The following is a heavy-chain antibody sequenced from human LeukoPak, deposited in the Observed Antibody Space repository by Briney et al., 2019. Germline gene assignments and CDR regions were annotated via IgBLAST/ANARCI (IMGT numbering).Heavy chain of an antibody. CDR2: IYYSGST. V-gene: IGHV4-59*08. J-gene: IGHJ3*02. D-gene: IGHD3-10*01. CDR3: ARHGGMVRGFYDGYDI. Sequence: PSETLSLTCTVSSASITSYYWSWIRQPPGKGLEWIGQIYYSGSTNYNPSLKSRVTISIDTSENQVSPKLSSVTAADTAVYYCARHGGMVRGFYDGYDIWGQGTAVTVTS. CDR1: SASITSYY.